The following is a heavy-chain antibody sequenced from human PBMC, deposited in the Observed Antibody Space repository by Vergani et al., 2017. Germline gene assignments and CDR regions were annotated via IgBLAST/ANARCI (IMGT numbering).Heavy chain of an antibody. Sequence: QLQLQESGSGLVKPSQTLSLTCTVSGGSISSGGYYWSWIRQHPGKGLEWVGYIYYSGSTYYNPSLKSRVTISVDTSKNQFSLKLSSVTAADTAVYYCARDQQWKGAFDIWGQGTMVTVSS. V-gene: IGHV4-31*03. CDR1: GGSISSGGYY. J-gene: IGHJ3*02. D-gene: IGHD6-19*01. CDR2: IYYSGST. CDR3: ARDQQWKGAFDI.